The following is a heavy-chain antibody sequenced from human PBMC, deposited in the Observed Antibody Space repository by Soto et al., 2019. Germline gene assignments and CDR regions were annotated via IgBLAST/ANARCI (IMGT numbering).Heavy chain of an antibody. D-gene: IGHD5-18*01. CDR3: ARGPTSGTAMSNYHYYGMDV. J-gene: IGHJ6*02. V-gene: IGHV1-46*01. CDR1: GYTFTTYF. CDR2: IDPSAGGT. Sequence: GASVKVSCKASGYTFTTYFIHWVRQAPGQGLEWMAMIDPSAGGTTYAQIFQGRVTMTRDTSTSTFYMELSSLTSEDTALYYCARGPTSGTAMSNYHYYGMDVWGQGTTVTVSS.